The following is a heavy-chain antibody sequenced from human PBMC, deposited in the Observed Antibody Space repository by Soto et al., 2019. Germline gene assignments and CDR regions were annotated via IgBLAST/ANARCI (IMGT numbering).Heavy chain of an antibody. D-gene: IGHD2-2*01. CDR3: ARGEEQVAMPSGF. J-gene: IGHJ4*01. CDR1: GGSISRYY. CDR2: IYYSGST. V-gene: IGHV4-59*01. Sequence: SETLSLTCTVSGGSISRYYWSWIRQPPGKGLEWIGYIYYSGSTNYNPSLKSRVTISVDTSKNQFSLKLSSVTAADTAVYYCARGEEQVAMPSGFWGQGTLVSVSS.